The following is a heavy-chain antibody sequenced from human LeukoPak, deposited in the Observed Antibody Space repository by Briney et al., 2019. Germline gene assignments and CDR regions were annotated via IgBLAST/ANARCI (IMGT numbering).Heavy chain of an antibody. V-gene: IGHV3-30*18. J-gene: IGHJ4*02. CDR3: AKDPSGYCSSTSCYGGY. CDR1: GFTFSSYG. D-gene: IGHD2-2*01. Sequence: GGSLRLSCAASGFTFSSYGMHWVRQAPGKGLEWVAVISYDGSNKYYADSVKGRFTISRDNSKNTLYPQMNSLRAEDTAVYYCAKDPSGYCSSTSCYGGYWGQGTLVTVSS. CDR2: ISYDGSNK.